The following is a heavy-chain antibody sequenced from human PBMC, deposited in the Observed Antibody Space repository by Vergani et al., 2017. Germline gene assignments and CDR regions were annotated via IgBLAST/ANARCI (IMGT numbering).Heavy chain of an antibody. CDR3: ARHRGSGGFFPSSYLYGMDV. Sequence: QVQLQESGPGLVKPSETLTLICDVSDFSIMTNPYWVWFRQSPGKGLEWIGCIHHSGDTHYNSSLKSRVSISIVSSSKFSLSLTSVTAADTAIYYCARHRGSGGFFPSSYLYGMDVWGHGTTVTVSS. CDR1: DFSIMTNPY. V-gene: IGHV4-38-2*01. CDR2: IHHSGDT. J-gene: IGHJ6*02. D-gene: IGHD3-10*01.